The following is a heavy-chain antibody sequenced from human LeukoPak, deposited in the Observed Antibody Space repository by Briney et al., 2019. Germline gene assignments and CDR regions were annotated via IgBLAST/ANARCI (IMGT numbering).Heavy chain of an antibody. V-gene: IGHV3-53*01. D-gene: IGHD6-19*01. Sequence: GGSLRLSCAASGFTVSSNYMSWVRQAPGKGLEWVSVIYSGGSTFYADSVTGRFTMSRDNSKNTLYLQMNSLRAEDTAVYYCAISSDSIAVAGTFDYWGQGTLVTVSS. J-gene: IGHJ4*02. CDR3: AISSDSIAVAGTFDY. CDR1: GFTVSSNY. CDR2: IYSGGST.